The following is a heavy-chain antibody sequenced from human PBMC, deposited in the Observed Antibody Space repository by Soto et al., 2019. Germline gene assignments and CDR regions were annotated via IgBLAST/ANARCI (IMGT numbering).Heavy chain of an antibody. J-gene: IGHJ3*02. CDR3: ASPTLRGDYAFDM. CDR2: IDPSDSYT. Sequence: GESLKISCKGSAYSYTSYWISWVRQMPGKGLEWMGRIDPSDSYTNYSPSFQGHVTISADKSISTAYLQWSSLKASDTAMYYCASPTLRGDYAFDMWGQGTMVTVSS. V-gene: IGHV5-10-1*01. CDR1: AYSYTSYW. D-gene: IGHD4-17*01.